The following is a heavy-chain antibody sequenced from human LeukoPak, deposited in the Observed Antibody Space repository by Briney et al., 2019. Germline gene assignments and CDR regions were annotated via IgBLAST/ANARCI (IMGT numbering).Heavy chain of an antibody. V-gene: IGHV3-9*01. CDR1: GFTFDDYA. J-gene: IGHJ5*02. CDR3: AKGTGYSYGNNWFDP. D-gene: IGHD5-18*01. Sequence: GRSLRLSCAASGFTFDDYAMHWVRQVPGKGLEWVSGISWNSGSIGYAASVTGRLTISRDNAKNSLYLQMNSLRAKDTALYYCAKGTGYSYGNNWFDPWGQGTLVTVSS. CDR2: ISWNSGSI.